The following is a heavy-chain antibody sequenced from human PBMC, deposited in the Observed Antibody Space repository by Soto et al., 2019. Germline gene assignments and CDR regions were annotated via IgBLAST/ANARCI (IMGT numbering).Heavy chain of an antibody. J-gene: IGHJ3*02. D-gene: IGHD3-10*01. V-gene: IGHV3-21*01. CDR1: GFTFSSYS. CDR3: AKDYYGSATGAFDI. Sequence: GGSLRLSCAASGFTFSSYSMNWVRQAPGKGLEWVSSISSSSSYIYYADSVKGRFTISRDNAKNSLYLQMNSLRAEDTAVYYCAKDYYGSATGAFDIWGQGTMVTVSS. CDR2: ISSSSSYI.